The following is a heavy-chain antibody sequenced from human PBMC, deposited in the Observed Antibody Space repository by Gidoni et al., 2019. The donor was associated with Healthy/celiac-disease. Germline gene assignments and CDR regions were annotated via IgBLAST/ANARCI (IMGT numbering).Heavy chain of an antibody. CDR3: AKDQAATVTPGGAFDI. V-gene: IGHV3-23*04. CDR2: ISGSGGST. J-gene: IGHJ3*02. D-gene: IGHD4-17*01. CDR1: GFPFSSYA. Sequence: EVQLVESGGGLVQPGGSLRLSCAASGFPFSSYAMSWVRQAPGKGLEWVSAISGSGGSTYYADSVKGRFTISRDNSKNTLYLQMNSLRAEDTAVYYCAKDQAATVTPGGAFDIWGQGTMVTVSS.